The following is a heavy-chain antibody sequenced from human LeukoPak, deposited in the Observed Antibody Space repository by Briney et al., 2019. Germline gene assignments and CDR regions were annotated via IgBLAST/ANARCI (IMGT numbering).Heavy chain of an antibody. CDR2: ISGSGGST. V-gene: IGHV3-23*01. Sequence: GRSLRLSCAASGFTFNSYAMSWVRQAPGKGLEWVSAISGSGGSTYSADSVKGRFTISRDNSKNTLYLQMNSLRAEDAAVYYCAKDGLRVNYYFDYWGQGTLVTVSS. CDR3: AKDGLRVNYYFDY. CDR1: GFTFNSYA. D-gene: IGHD4-23*01. J-gene: IGHJ4*02.